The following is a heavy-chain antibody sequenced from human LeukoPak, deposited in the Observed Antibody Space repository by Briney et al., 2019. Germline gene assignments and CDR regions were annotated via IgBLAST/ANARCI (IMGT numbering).Heavy chain of an antibody. CDR3: AKDWELPRFDY. CDR2: ISGSGGST. D-gene: IGHD3-10*01. Sequence: GGSLRLSCAASGFTFSSYAMSSVRQAPGKGLEWVSAISGSGGSTYYADSVKGRFTISRDNSKYTLYLQMNSLRAEDTAVYYCAKDWELPRFDYWGQGTLVTVSS. J-gene: IGHJ4*02. V-gene: IGHV3-23*01. CDR1: GFTFSSYA.